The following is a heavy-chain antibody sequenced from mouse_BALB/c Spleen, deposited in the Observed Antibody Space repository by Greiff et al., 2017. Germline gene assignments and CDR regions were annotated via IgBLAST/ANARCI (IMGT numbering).Heavy chain of an antibody. CDR1: GFTFSDYY. J-gene: IGHJ4*01. D-gene: IGHD1-2*01. CDR2: ISDGGSYT. Sequence: VMLVESGGGLVKPGGSLKLSCAASGFTFSDYYMYWVRQTPEKRLEWVATISDGGSYTYYPDSVKGRFTISRDNAKNNLYLQMSSLKSEDTAMYYCARVITTDAMDYWGQGTSVTVSS. CDR3: ARVITTDAMDY. V-gene: IGHV5-4*02.